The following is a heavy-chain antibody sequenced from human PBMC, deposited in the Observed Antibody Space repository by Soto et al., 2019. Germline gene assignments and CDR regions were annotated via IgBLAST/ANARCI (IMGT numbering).Heavy chain of an antibody. CDR2: IRSKSNSYAT. Sequence: EVQLVESGGGLVQPGGSLKLSCAVSGFTFSGSAMHWVRQASGKGLEWVGRIRSKSNSYATAYAASVKGRFTISRDDSNHTAYLQMNSLKTEDTAVYYCTRCYGDYVRDYWGQGTLVTVSS. V-gene: IGHV3-73*01. D-gene: IGHD4-17*01. CDR1: GFTFSGSA. CDR3: TRCYGDYVRDY. J-gene: IGHJ4*02.